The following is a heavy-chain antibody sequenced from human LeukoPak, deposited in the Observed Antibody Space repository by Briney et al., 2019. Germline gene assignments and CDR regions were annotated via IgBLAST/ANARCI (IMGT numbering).Heavy chain of an antibody. CDR3: ARESEYYYDSSTYSGDDY. J-gene: IGHJ4*02. V-gene: IGHV7-4-1*02. CDR2: INTNTGNP. Sequence: ASVKVSCKASGYTFTSYYMHWVRQAPGQGLEWMGWINTNTGNPTYAQGFTGRFVFSLDTSVSTAYLQISSLKAEDTAVYYCARESEYYYDSSTYSGDDYWGQGTLVTVSS. D-gene: IGHD3-22*01. CDR1: GYTFTSYY.